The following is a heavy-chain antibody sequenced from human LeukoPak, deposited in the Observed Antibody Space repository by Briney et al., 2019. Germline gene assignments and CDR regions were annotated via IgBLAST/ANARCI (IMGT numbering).Heavy chain of an antibody. D-gene: IGHD5-18*01. V-gene: IGHV3-21*01. J-gene: IGHJ3*02. CDR1: GFTFSSYS. CDR3: AREAHYSYGCLI. Sequence: GGSLRLSCAASGFTFSSYSMNWVRQAPGKGLEWVSSISSSSSYIYYADSVKGRFTISRDNAKNSLYLQMNSLRAEDTAVYYCAREAHYSYGCLIWGQGTMVTVSS. CDR2: ISSSSSYI.